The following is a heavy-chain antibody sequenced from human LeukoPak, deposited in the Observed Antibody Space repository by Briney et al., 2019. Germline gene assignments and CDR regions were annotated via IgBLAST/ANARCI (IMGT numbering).Heavy chain of an antibody. CDR2: IGGSGSST. Sequence: PGGSLRLSCAASGFTFSNYAMSWVRQAPGKGLEWVSGIGGSGSSTNYADSVKGRFTISRDSSKNTLYLQTNSLRAEDTAVYYCAKDGYSSGWYLGDSWGQGTLVTVSS. CDR1: GFTFSNYA. J-gene: IGHJ4*02. D-gene: IGHD6-19*01. CDR3: AKDGYSSGWYLGDS. V-gene: IGHV3-23*01.